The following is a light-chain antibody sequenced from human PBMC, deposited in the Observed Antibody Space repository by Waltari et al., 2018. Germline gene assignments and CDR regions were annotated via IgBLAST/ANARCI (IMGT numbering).Light chain of an antibody. V-gene: IGKV2-30*02. J-gene: IGKJ1*01. Sequence: SLVHIEGETYLNWFNQRPGQTPRRLIYKVSNRDSGVPERFSGSGAGTDFTLKISRVEADDVGIYYCMQGTHWPPWTFGQGTKVEIK. CDR2: KVS. CDR1: SLVHIEGETY. CDR3: MQGTHWPPWT.